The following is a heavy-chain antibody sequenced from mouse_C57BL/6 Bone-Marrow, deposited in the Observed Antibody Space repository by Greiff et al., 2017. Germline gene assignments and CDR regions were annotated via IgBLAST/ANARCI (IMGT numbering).Heavy chain of an antibody. J-gene: IGHJ1*03. CDR3: ARDPFYYYGSSRYWYFDV. CDR1: GFTFRSYA. Sequence: EVQRVESGGGLVKPGGSLKLSCAASGFTFRSYAMSWVRQTPEKRLEWVATISDGGSYTYYPDNVKGRFTISRDNAKNNLYLQMSHLKSDDTAMYYCARDPFYYYGSSRYWYFDVWGTGTTVTVSS. D-gene: IGHD1-1*01. V-gene: IGHV5-4*01. CDR2: ISDGGSYT.